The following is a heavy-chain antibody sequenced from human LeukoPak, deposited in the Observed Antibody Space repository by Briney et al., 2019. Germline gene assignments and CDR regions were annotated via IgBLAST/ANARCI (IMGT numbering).Heavy chain of an antibody. D-gene: IGHD2-15*01. CDR1: GLTFSDHR. J-gene: IGHJ3*02. CDR3: VRAGGTRGYDI. Sequence: PGGSLSLSWAVSGLTFSDHRMDWVRQVPGKGLQWVGRSTDKLYSYTKEYAASVKGRFPISRADSENSLYLQMNSLKTEDTAVYYCVRAGGTRGYDIWGQGTMVTVSS. V-gene: IGHV3-72*01. CDR2: STDKLYSYTK.